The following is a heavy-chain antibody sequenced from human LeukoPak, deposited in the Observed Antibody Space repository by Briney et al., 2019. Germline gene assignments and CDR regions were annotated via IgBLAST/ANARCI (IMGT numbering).Heavy chain of an antibody. CDR1: GFNFTNYV. V-gene: IGHV3-30*02. Sequence: GGSLRLSCAASGFNFTNYVMHWVRQAPGKGLEWVSFIGSDGSDKHYADSVKGRFTISRDNSKNTLYLQMNSLRPEDTAVYYCAKGLSSGGGYDWGQGTLVTVSS. D-gene: IGHD3-16*01. J-gene: IGHJ4*02. CDR3: AKGLSSGGGYD. CDR2: IGSDGSDK.